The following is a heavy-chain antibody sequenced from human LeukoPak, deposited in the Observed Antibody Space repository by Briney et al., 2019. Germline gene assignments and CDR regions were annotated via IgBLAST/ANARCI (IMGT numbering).Heavy chain of an antibody. Sequence: GASVKVSCKASGYTFTGYYMHWVRQAPGQGLEWMGWINPNSGGTNYAQKFQGRVTMTRDTSISTAYMELSRLRSDGTAVYYCARDGGWREGYSYGSDYYYYMDVWGKGTTVTVSS. CDR3: ARDGGWREGYSYGSDYYYYMDV. J-gene: IGHJ6*03. CDR1: GYTFTGYY. CDR2: INPNSGGT. D-gene: IGHD5-18*01. V-gene: IGHV1-2*02.